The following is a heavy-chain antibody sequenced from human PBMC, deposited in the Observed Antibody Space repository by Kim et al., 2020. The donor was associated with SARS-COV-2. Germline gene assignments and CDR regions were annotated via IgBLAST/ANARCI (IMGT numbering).Heavy chain of an antibody. CDR3: AREGRDRSSWYDY. J-gene: IGHJ4*02. V-gene: IGHV3-66*01. D-gene: IGHD6-13*01. Sequence: YAYSVKGRFTISKDNFKTTVYLQMNSLRAEDTALYYCAREGRDRSSWYDYWGQGTLVTVSS.